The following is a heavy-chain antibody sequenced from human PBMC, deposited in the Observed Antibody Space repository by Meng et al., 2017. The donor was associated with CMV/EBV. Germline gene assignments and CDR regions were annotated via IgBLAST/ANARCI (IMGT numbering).Heavy chain of an antibody. Sequence: ASVKVSCKASGYTFTSYVISWVRQAPGQGLEWMGWISAYNGNTNYAQKLQGRVTMTTDTSTSTAYMELRSLRSDDTAVYYCARIGYYTIFGNYYGMDVWGQGTTVTVSS. CDR2: ISAYNGNT. CDR3: ARIGYYTIFGNYYGMDV. CDR1: GYTFTSYV. J-gene: IGHJ6*02. D-gene: IGHD3-3*01. V-gene: IGHV1-18*01.